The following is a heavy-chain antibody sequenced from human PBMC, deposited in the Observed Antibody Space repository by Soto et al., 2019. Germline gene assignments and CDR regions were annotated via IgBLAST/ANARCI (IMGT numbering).Heavy chain of an antibody. CDR1: GYSISGGYY. J-gene: IGHJ5*02. V-gene: IGHV4-38-2*02. CDR2: ISHIGTT. D-gene: IGHD4-4*01. CDR3: ARVRGSSYPPDWLDP. Sequence: AETLARTCTVSGYSISGGYYWGWIRHPPWKGLEWIGSISHIGTTYYTPSLKSRVAISVDTSNNQFSLKVYSVTAAYTAVYFCARVRGSSYPPDWLDPWGQGTLVT.